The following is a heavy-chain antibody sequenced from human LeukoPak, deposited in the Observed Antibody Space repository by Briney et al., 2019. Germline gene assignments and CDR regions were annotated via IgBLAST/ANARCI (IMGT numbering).Heavy chain of an antibody. J-gene: IGHJ4*02. Sequence: PSETLSLTCTVSGGSISSYYWSWIRQPPGKGLEWIGYIYYSGSINYNPSLKSRVTISVDTSKNQFSLKLSSVTAADTAVYYCARKMGICSGGSCYSVFDYWGQGTLVTVSS. D-gene: IGHD2-15*01. CDR1: GGSISSYY. V-gene: IGHV4-59*01. CDR3: ARKMGICSGGSCYSVFDY. CDR2: IYYSGSI.